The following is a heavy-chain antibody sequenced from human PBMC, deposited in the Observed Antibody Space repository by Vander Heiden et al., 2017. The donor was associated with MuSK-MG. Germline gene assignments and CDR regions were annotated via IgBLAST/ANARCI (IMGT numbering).Heavy chain of an antibody. CDR3: ARLEYSSGWYECGAFDI. Sequence: EVQLVQSGAAVKKPGESLKLSCKGSGYSFTSYWIGWVRQMPGKGLEWMGIIYPGDSDTRYSPSFQGQVTISADKSISTAYLQWSSLKASDTAMYYCARLEYSSGWYECGAFDIVGQGTMVTVFS. J-gene: IGHJ3*02. V-gene: IGHV5-51*01. D-gene: IGHD6-19*01. CDR2: IYPGDSDT. CDR1: GYSFTSYW.